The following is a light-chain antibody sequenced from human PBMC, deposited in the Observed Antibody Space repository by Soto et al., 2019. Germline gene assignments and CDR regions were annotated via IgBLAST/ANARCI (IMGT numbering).Light chain of an antibody. V-gene: IGKV3-11*01. CDR2: GPS. CDR1: QSVGGT. J-gene: IGKJ2*01. CDR3: QQRDKWPRT. Sequence: EIVLTQSPATLSLSPGERATLSCRASQSVGGTLPWYQPNPGQAPRLLIYGPSNRATDIPGRFSGRGSGTDFTLTISSLESGDSAVYYCQQRDKWPRTFGQGTKLEIK.